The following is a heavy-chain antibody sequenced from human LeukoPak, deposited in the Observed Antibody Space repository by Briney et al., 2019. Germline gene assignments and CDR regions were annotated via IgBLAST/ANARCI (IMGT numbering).Heavy chain of an antibody. J-gene: IGHJ4*02. CDR2: ISHSGTT. D-gene: IGHD3-9*01. CDR1: GGPIDITNY. CDR3: WKTDIYFNPIDY. Sequence: PPGTLSLTCGVSGGPIDITNYWSLVRQAPGKGLEWIGEISHSGTTNYNPSLKSRVTISMDYSKNQFSLKLTSVTAADTAIYYCWKTDIYFNPIDYGGPGSLVTVSS. V-gene: IGHV4-4*03.